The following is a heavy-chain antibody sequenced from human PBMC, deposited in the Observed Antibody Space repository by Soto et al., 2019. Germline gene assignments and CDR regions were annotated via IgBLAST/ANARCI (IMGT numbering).Heavy chain of an antibody. J-gene: IGHJ4*01. CDR2: IKIVGSET. CDR3: AMESGEGLAGSDSHCLDV. Sequence: GGSLRLSCAASRSTFGSCSMSWVRQAPGQGLEWVATIKIVGSETKYVDSVKGRFTMSRDNAKNSLYMQMDSLRAEDTAVYYCAMESGEGLAGSDSHCLDVWGQGTLVTVSS. CDR1: RSTFGSCS. V-gene: IGHV3-7*04. D-gene: IGHD3-16*01.